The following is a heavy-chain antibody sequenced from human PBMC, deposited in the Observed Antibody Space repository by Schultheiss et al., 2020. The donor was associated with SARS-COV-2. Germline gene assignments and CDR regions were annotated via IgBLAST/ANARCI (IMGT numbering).Heavy chain of an antibody. D-gene: IGHD2-2*01. CDR1: GFTFSSYW. CDR2: ISSSSSYI. J-gene: IGHJ6*03. Sequence: GGSLRLSCAASGFTFSSYWMSWVRQAPGKGLEWVSSISSSSSYIYYADSVKGRFTISRDNAKNLLYLQMNSLRAEDTAVYYCARGGVVYCSSTSCYRGYYYYMDVWGKGTTVTVSS. V-gene: IGHV3-21*01. CDR3: ARGGVVYCSSTSCYRGYYYYMDV.